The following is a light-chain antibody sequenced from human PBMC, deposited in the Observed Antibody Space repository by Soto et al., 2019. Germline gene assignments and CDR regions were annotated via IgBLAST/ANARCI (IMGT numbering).Light chain of an antibody. J-gene: IGLJ1*01. CDR3: SSYTTSNTRQIV. V-gene: IGLV2-14*03. Sequence: QSVLTQPASVSGSPGQSITISCTGTSSDVGGYNYVSWYQHHPGKSPKFLIYDVSNRPSGVSNRFSGSKSDNTASLTISGLQPEDEADYYCSSYTTSNTRQIVFGTGTKVTVL. CDR2: DVS. CDR1: SSDVGGYNY.